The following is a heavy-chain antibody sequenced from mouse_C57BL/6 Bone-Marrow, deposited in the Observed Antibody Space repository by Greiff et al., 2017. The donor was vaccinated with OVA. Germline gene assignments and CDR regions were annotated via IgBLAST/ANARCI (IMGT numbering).Heavy chain of an antibody. J-gene: IGHJ2*01. D-gene: IGHD1-1*01. CDR3: ARHHITTVVATYYFDY. Sequence: EVKLVESGGDLVKPGGSLKLSCAASGFTFSSYGMSWVRQTPDKRLEWVATISSGGSYNYYQDSVKGRFPLSRDNDNNTLYLQMSILKSEDTAMYYCARHHITTVVATYYFDYWGQGTTLTVSS. CDR1: GFTFSSYG. CDR2: ISSGGSYN. V-gene: IGHV5-6*01.